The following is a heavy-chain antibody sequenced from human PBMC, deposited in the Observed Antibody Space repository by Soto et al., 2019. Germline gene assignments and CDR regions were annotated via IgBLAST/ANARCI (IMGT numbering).Heavy chain of an antibody. V-gene: IGHV3-74*01. CDR1: GFTFSSYW. J-gene: IGHJ4*02. CDR2: INGDGSST. Sequence: GGSLRLSGAASGFTFSSYWMHWVRQAPGKGLVWVSRINGDGSSTSYADSVKGRFTISRDNAENTLFLQMNSLRAEDTAIYYCARAAFGSSTWYDYWGQGTLVTVSS. D-gene: IGHD6-13*01. CDR3: ARAAFGSSTWYDY.